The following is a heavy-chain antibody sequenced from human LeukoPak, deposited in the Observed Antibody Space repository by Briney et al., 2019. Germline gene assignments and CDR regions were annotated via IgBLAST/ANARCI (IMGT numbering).Heavy chain of an antibody. V-gene: IGHV1-69*04. J-gene: IGHJ5*01. CDR1: GGTFSSYA. CDR3: AREDYYDSSGYYLFNWFDS. CDR2: IIPILGIA. Sequence: ASVKVSCKASGGTFSSYAISWVRQAPGQGLEWMGRIIPILGIANYAQRFQGRVTITADKSTSTAYMELSSLRSEDTAVYYCAREDYYDSSGYYLFNWFDSWGQGTLVTVSS. D-gene: IGHD3-22*01.